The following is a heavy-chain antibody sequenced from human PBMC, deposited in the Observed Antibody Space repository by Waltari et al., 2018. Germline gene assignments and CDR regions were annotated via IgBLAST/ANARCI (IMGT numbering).Heavy chain of an antibody. J-gene: IGHJ5*02. D-gene: IGHD2-21*02. Sequence: QVQLQESGPGLVKPSETLSLTCPVSGYSISSGYYWGWIRQPPGKGLEWIGSIYHSGSTYYNPSLKSRVTISVDTSKNQFSLKLSSVTAADTAVYYCARIYGGDSDWFDPWGQGTLVTVSS. CDR3: ARIYGGDSDWFDP. CDR2: IYHSGST. CDR1: GYSISSGYY. V-gene: IGHV4-38-2*01.